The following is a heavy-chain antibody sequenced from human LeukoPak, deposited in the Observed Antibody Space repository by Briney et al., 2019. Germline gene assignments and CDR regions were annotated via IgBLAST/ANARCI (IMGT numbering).Heavy chain of an antibody. V-gene: IGHV4-39*01. CDR3: ARLNRDVLLWFGAWGFDP. D-gene: IGHD3-10*01. CDR2: IYYSGST. Sequence: PSETLSLTCTVSGGSISSSSYYWGWIRQPPGKGLEWIGSIYYSGSTYYNPSLKSRVTISVDTSKNQSSLKLSSVTAADTAVYYCARLNRDVLLWFGAWGFDPWGQGTLVTVSS. J-gene: IGHJ5*02. CDR1: GGSISSSSYY.